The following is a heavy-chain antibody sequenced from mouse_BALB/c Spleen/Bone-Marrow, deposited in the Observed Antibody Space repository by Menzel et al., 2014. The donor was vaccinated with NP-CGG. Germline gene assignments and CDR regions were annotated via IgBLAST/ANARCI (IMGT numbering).Heavy chain of an antibody. Sequence: VQLVESGAELMKPGASVKISCKATGYTFNSYWIEWVKQRPGHGLEWIGEILPGSGITNYNEKFKVKATFNADTSSNTAYMQLSSLTSEDSAVYYCARSPYWGQGTLVTVSA. V-gene: IGHV1-9*01. CDR1: GYTFNSYW. CDR3: ARSPY. CDR2: ILPGSGIT. J-gene: IGHJ3*01.